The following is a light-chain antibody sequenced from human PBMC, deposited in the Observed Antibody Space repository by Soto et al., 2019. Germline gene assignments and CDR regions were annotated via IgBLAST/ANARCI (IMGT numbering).Light chain of an antibody. J-gene: IGKJ2*01. CDR3: QQYGISHT. Sequence: EIVLTQSPGTLSLSPGERATLSCRASQSVSSSYLAWYQQKPGQAPRLLIYGASSRATGIPDRFSGSGSGTDFTLTISIREPEDFAVYYCQQYGISHTLVQGTKLEIK. CDR2: GAS. V-gene: IGKV3-20*01. CDR1: QSVSSSY.